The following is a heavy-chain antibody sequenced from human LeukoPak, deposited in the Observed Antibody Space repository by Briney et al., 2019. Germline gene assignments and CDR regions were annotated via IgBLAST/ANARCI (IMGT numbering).Heavy chain of an antibody. CDR3: VRDAETAGSDY. Sequence: GGSLRLSCAVSGLTFSTFWMHWVRQAPGKGLVWVSHINPDGRTTTYADSVKGRFTISRDNAKNTLYLQMNSLRAEDTAVYFCVRDAETAGSDYWGQGTLVTVSS. V-gene: IGHV3-74*01. CDR2: INPDGRTT. CDR1: GLTFSTFW. D-gene: IGHD1-14*01. J-gene: IGHJ4*02.